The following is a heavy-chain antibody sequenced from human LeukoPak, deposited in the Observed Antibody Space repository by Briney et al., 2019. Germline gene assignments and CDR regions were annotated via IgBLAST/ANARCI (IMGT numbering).Heavy chain of an antibody. CDR1: GGSISSSSYY. CDR2: IYYSGST. J-gene: IGHJ4*02. Sequence: SETLSLTCTVSGGSISSSSYYWGWIRQPPGKELEWIGSIYYSGSTYYNPSLKSRITISVDTSKNQFSLKLSSVTAADTAVYYCASKITVTIDYWGQGSLVTVSS. V-gene: IGHV4-39*01. CDR3: ASKITVTIDY. D-gene: IGHD4-17*01.